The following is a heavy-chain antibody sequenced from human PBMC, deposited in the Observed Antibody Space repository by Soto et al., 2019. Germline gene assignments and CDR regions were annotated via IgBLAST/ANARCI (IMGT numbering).Heavy chain of an antibody. J-gene: IGHJ3*02. CDR3: ARESWASIVVVTAIFEWVAFDI. D-gene: IGHD2-21*02. V-gene: IGHV1-3*01. CDR2: INAGNGNT. CDR1: GYTFTSYA. Sequence: EASVKVSCKASGYTFTSYAMHWVRQAPGQRLEWMGWINAGNGNTKYSQKFQGRVTITRDTSASTAYMELSSLRSEDTAVYYCARESWASIVVVTAIFEWVAFDIWGQGTMVTVSS.